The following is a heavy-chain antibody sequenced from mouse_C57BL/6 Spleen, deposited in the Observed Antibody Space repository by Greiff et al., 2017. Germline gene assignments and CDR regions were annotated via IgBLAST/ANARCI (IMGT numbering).Heavy chain of an antibody. CDR2: IDPSDSYT. J-gene: IGHJ4*01. V-gene: IGHV1-69*01. CDR3: ARELRSYAMDY. CDR1: GYTFTSYW. D-gene: IGHD1-1*01. Sequence: VQLQQSGAELVMPGASVKLSCKASGYTFTSYWMHWVKQRPGQGLEWIGEIDPSDSYTNYNQKFKGKSTLTVDKSSSTAYMQLSSLTSEDSAVYYGARELRSYAMDYWGQGTSVTVSS.